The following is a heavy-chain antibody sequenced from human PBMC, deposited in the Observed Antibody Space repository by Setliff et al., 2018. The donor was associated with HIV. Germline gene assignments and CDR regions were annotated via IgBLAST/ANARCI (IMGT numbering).Heavy chain of an antibody. CDR2: IYYSGST. D-gene: IGHD3-3*01. CDR1: GGSISSHY. Sequence: SETLSLTCTVSGGSISSHYWSWIRQPPGKGLEWIGSIYYSGSTNYNPSLKSRVTISVDTSKNQFSLKLSSVTAADTAVYYCARVWGDDNFWSGYGEYWGQGTLVTVSS. V-gene: IGHV4-59*11. CDR3: ARVWGDDNFWSGYGEY. J-gene: IGHJ4*02.